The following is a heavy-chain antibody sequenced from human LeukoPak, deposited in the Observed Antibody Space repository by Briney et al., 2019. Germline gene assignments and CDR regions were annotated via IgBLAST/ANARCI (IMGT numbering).Heavy chain of an antibody. D-gene: IGHD3-3*01. J-gene: IGHJ6*03. CDR2: IYTSGST. V-gene: IGHV4-4*07. CDR1: GGSISSYY. CDR3: ARADFWSGYPYYYYYYYMGV. Sequence: SETLSLTCTVSGGSISSYYWSWIRQPAGKGLEWIGRIYTSGSTNYNPSLKSRVTMSVDTSKNQFSLKLSSVTAADTAVYYCARADFWSGYPYYYYYYYMGVWGKGTTVTVSS.